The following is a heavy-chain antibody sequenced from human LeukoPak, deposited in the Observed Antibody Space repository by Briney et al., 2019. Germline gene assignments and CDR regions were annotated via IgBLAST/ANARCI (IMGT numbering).Heavy chain of an antibody. D-gene: IGHD2-2*01. J-gene: IGHJ6*02. CDR2: INHRGST. CDR1: GASFSGYY. V-gene: IGHV4-34*01. CDR3: ARDRYCSSTSCAYYYYYGMDV. Sequence: PSESMSLTCAVYGASFSGYYWSWMRQPPGKGLEWIGEINHRGSTNYNPSLKSRVTISVDTSKNQFSLKLSSVTAADTAVYYCARDRYCSSTSCAYYYYYGMDVWGQGTTVTVSS.